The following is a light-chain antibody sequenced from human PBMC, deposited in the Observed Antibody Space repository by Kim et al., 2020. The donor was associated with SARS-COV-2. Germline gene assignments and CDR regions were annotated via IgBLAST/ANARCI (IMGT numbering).Light chain of an antibody. CDR2: QDT. CDR1: KLGDKY. J-gene: IGLJ2*01. CDR3: QTWDSITVV. V-gene: IGLV3-1*01. Sequence: SYELTQPPSVSVSPGQTASITCSGDKLGDKYACWYQQKPGQSPVLVIYQDTKRPSGIPERFSGSISGNTATLTISGTQAMDEADYYCQTWDSITVVFGGG.